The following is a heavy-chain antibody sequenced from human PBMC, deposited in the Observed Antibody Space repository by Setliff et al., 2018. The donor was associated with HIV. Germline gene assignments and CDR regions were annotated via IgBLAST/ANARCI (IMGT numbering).Heavy chain of an antibody. CDR2: ISSSSSYM. CDR1: GFTFSSYS. Sequence: PGGSLRLSCAASGFTFSSYSMNWVRQAPGKGLEWVSSISSSSSYMYYADSVKGRFTISRDNAKNSLYLQMNSLRAEDTAVYYCARGTVGATFLHNDYWGQGTLVTVS. D-gene: IGHD1-26*01. J-gene: IGHJ4*02. CDR3: ARGTVGATFLHNDY. V-gene: IGHV3-21*01.